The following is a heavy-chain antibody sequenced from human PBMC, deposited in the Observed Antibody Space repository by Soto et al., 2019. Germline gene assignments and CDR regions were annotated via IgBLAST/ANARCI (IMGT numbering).Heavy chain of an antibody. D-gene: IGHD2-15*01. CDR1: GGSFSGFY. J-gene: IGHJ2*01. CDR3: VSKLGSCTGGSCNWYFDL. V-gene: IGHV4-34*01. Sequence: QVQLQQWGAGLLKPSETLSLTCAVYGGSFSGFYWSWIRQPPGKGLEWIGEINHSGSTNYNPYLKCRVTISADTSKNQFSLQLSSVTAADTAVYYCVSKLGSCTGGSCNWYFDLWGRGTLVTVSS. CDR2: INHSGST.